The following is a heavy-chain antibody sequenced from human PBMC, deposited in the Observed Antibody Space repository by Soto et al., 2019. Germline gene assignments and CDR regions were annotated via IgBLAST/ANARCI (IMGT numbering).Heavy chain of an antibody. V-gene: IGHV1-69*01. CDR1: GGTFSSYA. D-gene: IGHD6-19*01. J-gene: IGHJ6*02. Sequence: QVQLVQSGAEVKKPGSSVKVSCKASGGTFSSYAISWVRQAPGQGLEWMGVIIPIFGTANYAQKFQGRVTITADESTSTAYMELSSLRSEDTAVYYCARVLSVAGPNDFYYYYGMDVWGQGTTVTVSS. CDR2: IIPIFGTA. CDR3: ARVLSVAGPNDFYYYYGMDV.